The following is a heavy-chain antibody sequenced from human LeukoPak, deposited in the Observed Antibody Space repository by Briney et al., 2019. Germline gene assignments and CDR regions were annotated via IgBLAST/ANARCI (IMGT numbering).Heavy chain of an antibody. CDR2: IYYSGST. Sequence: PSETLSLTCTVSGGSISSSSYYWGWIRQPPGKGLEWIGSIYYSGSTYYNPSLKSRVTISVDTSKNQFSLKLSSVTAADTAVYYCAREGGLMGHDYLGHNWFDPWGQGTLVTVSS. D-gene: IGHD4-11*01. V-gene: IGHV4-39*07. CDR3: AREGGLMGHDYLGHNWFDP. CDR1: GGSISSSSYY. J-gene: IGHJ5*02.